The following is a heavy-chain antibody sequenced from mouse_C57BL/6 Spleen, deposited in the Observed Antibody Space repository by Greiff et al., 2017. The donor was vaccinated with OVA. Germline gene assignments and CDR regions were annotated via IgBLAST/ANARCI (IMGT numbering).Heavy chain of an antibody. Sequence: VQRVESGPELVKPGASVKISCKASGYAFSSSWMNWVKQRPGKGLEWIGRIYPGDGDTNYNGKFKGKATLTADKSSSTAYMQLSSLTSEDSAVYFCARKELHYYAMDYWGQGTSVTVSS. CDR1: GYAFSSSW. CDR2: IYPGDGDT. V-gene: IGHV1-82*01. J-gene: IGHJ4*01. D-gene: IGHD1-3*01. CDR3: ARKELHYYAMDY.